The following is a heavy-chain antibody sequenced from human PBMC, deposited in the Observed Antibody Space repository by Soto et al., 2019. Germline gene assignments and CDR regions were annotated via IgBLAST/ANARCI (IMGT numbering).Heavy chain of an antibody. CDR1: GGTFSSYA. CDR3: ARERRRATVPTSDAFDI. CDR2: IIPIFGTA. V-gene: IGHV1-69*01. Sequence: QVQLVQSGAEVKKPGSSVKVSCKASGGTFSSYAISWVRQAPGQGLEWMGGIIPIFGTANYAQKFQGRVTITADESTSTAYMELSSLRSEDTAVYYCARERRRATVPTSDAFDIWGQGTMVTVSS. J-gene: IGHJ3*02. D-gene: IGHD4-17*01.